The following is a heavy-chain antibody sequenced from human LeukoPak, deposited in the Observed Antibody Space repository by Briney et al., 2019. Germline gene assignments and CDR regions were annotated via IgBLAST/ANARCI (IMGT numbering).Heavy chain of an antibody. J-gene: IGHJ4*02. V-gene: IGHV3-7*03. D-gene: IGHD5-12*01. Sequence: GGSLRLSCAASGFTFSSCWMTWIRQTPGKGLEWVANIKQDGSEKYYVDSVKGRFTISRDNAKNSLYLQMNSLRAEDTAVYYCARGLATRAPLDYWGQGTLVTVSS. CDR2: IKQDGSEK. CDR3: ARGLATRAPLDY. CDR1: GFTFSSCW.